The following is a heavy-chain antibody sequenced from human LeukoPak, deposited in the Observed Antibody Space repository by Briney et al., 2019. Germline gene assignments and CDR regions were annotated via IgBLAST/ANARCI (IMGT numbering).Heavy chain of an antibody. CDR3: ARDGQRGGFDP. Sequence: GGSLRLSCAAPGFTFSSYTMNWVRQAPGKGLEWVSSISSSSNYIYYADSLKGRFTISRDNAKNSLYLQMNSLRAEDTAVYYCARDGQRGGFDPWGQGTLVTVSS. CDR2: ISSSSNYI. J-gene: IGHJ5*02. D-gene: IGHD6-25*01. V-gene: IGHV3-21*03. CDR1: GFTFSSYT.